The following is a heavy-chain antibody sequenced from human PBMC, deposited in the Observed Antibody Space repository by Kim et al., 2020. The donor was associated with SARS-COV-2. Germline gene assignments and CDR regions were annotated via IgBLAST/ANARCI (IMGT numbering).Heavy chain of an antibody. CDR3: ARERDGYNYYYYGMDV. V-gene: IGHV1-69*01. D-gene: IGHD5-12*01. J-gene: IGHJ6*02. Sequence: KYQGRVTITADESTSTAYMELSSLRSEDTAVYYCARERDGYNYYYYGMDVWGQGTTVTVSS.